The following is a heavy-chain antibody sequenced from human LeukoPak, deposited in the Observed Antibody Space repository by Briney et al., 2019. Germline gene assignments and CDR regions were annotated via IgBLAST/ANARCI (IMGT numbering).Heavy chain of an antibody. CDR2: INSDGSST. D-gene: IGHD4-11*01. Sequence: GGSLRLSCAASGFTFSSYWMHWVRQAPGKGLVWVSRINSDGSSTIYEDSVKGGFTISRDNSKNTLYLQMNTLRAEDTAVYYCAKDSHNYSNLDYFDYWGQGTLVTVSS. J-gene: IGHJ4*02. V-gene: IGHV3-74*01. CDR3: AKDSHNYSNLDYFDY. CDR1: GFTFSSYW.